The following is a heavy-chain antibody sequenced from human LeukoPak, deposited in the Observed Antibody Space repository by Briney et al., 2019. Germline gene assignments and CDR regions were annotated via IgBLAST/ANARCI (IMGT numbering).Heavy chain of an antibody. CDR1: GFSFRNFA. V-gene: IGHV3-15*01. J-gene: IGHJ4*02. D-gene: IGHD6-13*01. CDR2: IKSKTDGGTT. CDR3: TTLIAAAGTLFDY. Sequence: PGGSLRLSCVGSGFSFRNFAMNWVRQAPGKGLEWVGRIKSKTDGGTTDYAAPVKGRFTISRDDSKNTLYLQMNSLKTEDTAVYYCTTLIAAAGTLFDYWGQGTLVTVSS.